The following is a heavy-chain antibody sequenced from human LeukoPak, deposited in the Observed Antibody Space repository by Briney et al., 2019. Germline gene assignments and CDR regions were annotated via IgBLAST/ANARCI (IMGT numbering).Heavy chain of an antibody. V-gene: IGHV1-69*06. Sequence: GASVKVSCKASGGTFSSYAISWVRQAPGQGLEWMGGIIPIFGTANYAQKFQGRVTITADKSTSTAYMELSSLRSEDTAVYYCARGQIQLWLSGYYYMDVWGKGTTVTVSS. CDR3: ARGQIQLWLSGYYYMDV. D-gene: IGHD5-18*01. CDR1: GGTFSSYA. J-gene: IGHJ6*03. CDR2: IIPIFGTA.